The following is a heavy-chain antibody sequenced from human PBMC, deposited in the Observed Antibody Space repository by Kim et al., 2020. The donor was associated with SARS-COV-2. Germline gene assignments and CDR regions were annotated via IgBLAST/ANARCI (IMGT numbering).Heavy chain of an antibody. V-gene: IGHV4-34*01. Sequence: SETLSLTCAVCGGSFSGYYWSWIRQPPGKGLEWIGEINHSGSTNYNTSLKSRVTISVDTSKNQFSLKLSSVTAADTAVYYCARALRRASYSHSSGWDYCGQGTLVTVSS. J-gene: IGHJ4*02. D-gene: IGHD6-19*01. CDR3: ARALRRASYSHSSGWDY. CDR1: GGSFSGYY. CDR2: INHSGST.